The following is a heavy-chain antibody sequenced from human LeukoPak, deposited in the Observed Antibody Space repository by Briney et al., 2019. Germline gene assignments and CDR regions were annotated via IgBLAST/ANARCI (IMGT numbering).Heavy chain of an antibody. Sequence: GASVKVSCKASGYDFINYGISWVRQAPGQGLEWMGWISDYNGNTNYAQKLQGRVTMTTDTSTSAAYMELRSLRSDDTAVYYCARDLYRDSLPVSWFDPWGQGTLVTVSS. D-gene: IGHD4-11*01. CDR2: ISDYNGNT. CDR3: ARDLYRDSLPVSWFDP. J-gene: IGHJ5*02. CDR1: GYDFINYG. V-gene: IGHV1-18*01.